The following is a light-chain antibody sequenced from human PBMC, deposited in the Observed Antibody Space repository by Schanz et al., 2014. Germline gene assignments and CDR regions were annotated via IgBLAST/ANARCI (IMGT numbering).Light chain of an antibody. CDR1: NSNIGSNY. CDR2: RNN. V-gene: IGLV1-47*01. Sequence: QSVLTQPPSASGTPGQRVTISCSGSNSNIGSNYVYWYQQLPGTAPKLLIYRNNQRPSGVPDRFSGSKSGNTASLTISGLQAEDEADYYCSSYAGRPWVFGGGTKLTVL. CDR3: SSYAGRPWV. J-gene: IGLJ3*02.